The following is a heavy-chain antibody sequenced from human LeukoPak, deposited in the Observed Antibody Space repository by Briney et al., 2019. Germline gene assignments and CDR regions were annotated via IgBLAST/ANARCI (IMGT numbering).Heavy chain of an antibody. CDR3: ARDLAGPPQEAFDI. CDR2: IRYDGSNK. Sequence: GGSLRLSCGASGFTFSSYGMHWVRQAPGKGLEWVAFIRYDGSNKYYADSVKGRFTISRDNSKNTLYLQMNSLRADDTAVYYCARDLAGPPQEAFDIWGQGTMVTVSS. V-gene: IGHV3-30*02. CDR1: GFTFSSYG. J-gene: IGHJ3*02.